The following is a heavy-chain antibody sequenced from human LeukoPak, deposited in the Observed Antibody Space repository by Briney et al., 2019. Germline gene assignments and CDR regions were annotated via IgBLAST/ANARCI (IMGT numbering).Heavy chain of an antibody. CDR2: VNHSGST. J-gene: IGHJ3*02. V-gene: IGHV4-34*01. CDR1: GGSFSGYY. CDR3: ARKRGYSYGYAFDI. D-gene: IGHD5-18*01. Sequence: PSETLSLTCAVYGGSFSGYYWSWIRQPPGKGLEWIGEVNHSGSTNYNPSLKSRVTISVDTSKNQFSLKLSSVTAADTAVYYCARKRGYSYGYAFDIWGQGTMVTVSS.